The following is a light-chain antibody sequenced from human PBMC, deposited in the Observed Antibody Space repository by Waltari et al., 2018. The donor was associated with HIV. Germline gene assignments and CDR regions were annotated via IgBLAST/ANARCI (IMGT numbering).Light chain of an antibody. CDR2: EVS. CDR3: SSYTSSKTYV. J-gene: IGLJ1*01. CDR1: SSDVGGYNY. V-gene: IGLV2-14*01. Sequence: QSALTQPASVSGSPGQSITISCTGTSSDVGGYNYVSWYQQHPGKAPKLMIYEVSHRPSGVSNRFSGSRSGNTASLTISWLQAEDEADYYCSSYTSSKTYVFGTGTKVTVL.